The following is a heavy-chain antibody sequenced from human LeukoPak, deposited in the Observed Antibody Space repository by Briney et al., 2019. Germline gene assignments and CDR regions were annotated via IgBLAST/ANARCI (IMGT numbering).Heavy chain of an antibody. CDR1: GYTFTSYG. V-gene: IGHV1-18*01. CDR3: ARVTHPYCSSTSCYTLDY. Sequence: GASVKVSCKASGYTFTSYGISWVRQAPGQGLEWMGWISAYNGNTNYAQKLQGRVTMTTDTSTSTAYMELRSLRSDDTAVYHCARVTHPYCSSTSCYTLDYWGQGTLVTVSS. D-gene: IGHD2-2*02. CDR2: ISAYNGNT. J-gene: IGHJ4*02.